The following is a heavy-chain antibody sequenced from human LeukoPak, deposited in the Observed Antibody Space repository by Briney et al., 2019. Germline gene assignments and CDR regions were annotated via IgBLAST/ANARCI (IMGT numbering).Heavy chain of an antibody. CDR1: GFTFDDYG. J-gene: IGHJ4*02. V-gene: IGHV3-20*04. D-gene: IGHD2-15*01. Sequence: PGGSLRLSCAASGFTFDDYGMGWVRQAPGKGLEWVSGINWNGGSTGYADSVKGRFTISRDNAKNSLYLQMNSLRAEDTALYYCARCSGAGCYSEGNDYWGQGTLVTVSS. CDR3: ARCSGAGCYSEGNDY. CDR2: INWNGGST.